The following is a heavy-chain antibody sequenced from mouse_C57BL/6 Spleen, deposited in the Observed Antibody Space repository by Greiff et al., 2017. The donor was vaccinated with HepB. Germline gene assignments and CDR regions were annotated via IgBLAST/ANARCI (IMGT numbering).Heavy chain of an antibody. CDR2: IYPGDGDT. D-gene: IGHD2-4*01. V-gene: IGHV1-82*01. Sequence: VQLVESGPELVKPGASVKISCKASGYAFSSSWMNWVKQRPGKGLEWIGRIYPGDGDTNYNGKFKGKATLTADKSSSTAYMQLSSLTSEDSAVYFCAREGYDYDMRAMDYWGQGTSVTVSS. CDR1: GYAFSSSW. J-gene: IGHJ4*01. CDR3: AREGYDYDMRAMDY.